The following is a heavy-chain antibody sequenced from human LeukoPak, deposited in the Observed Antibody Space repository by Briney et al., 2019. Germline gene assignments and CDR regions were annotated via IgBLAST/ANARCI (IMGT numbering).Heavy chain of an antibody. V-gene: IGHV3-11*05. CDR3: ARVYSYDSTGYFDYYFDY. CDR2: ITSSSSYT. J-gene: IGHJ4*02. Sequence: KTGGSLRLSCAASGFTFSDYYMSWIRQAPGKGLEWVSYITSSSSYTNYADSVKGRFTISRDNAKNSLYLQMNSLRAEDTAVYYCARVYSYDSTGYFDYYFDYWGQGTLGTVSS. CDR1: GFTFSDYY. D-gene: IGHD3-22*01.